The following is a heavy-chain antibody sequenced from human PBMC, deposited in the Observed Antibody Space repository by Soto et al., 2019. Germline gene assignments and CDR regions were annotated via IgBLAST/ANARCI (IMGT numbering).Heavy chain of an antibody. D-gene: IGHD4-17*01. CDR2: IYYSGST. J-gene: IGHJ4*02. CDR1: GGSISSYY. Sequence: PSETLSLTCTVSGGSISSYYWSWIRQHPGKGLEWIGYIYYSGSTYYNPSLKSRVTISVDTSKNQFSLKLSSVTAADTAVYYCAIDYGGNSFDYWGQGTLVTVSS. V-gene: IGHV4-59*06. CDR3: AIDYGGNSFDY.